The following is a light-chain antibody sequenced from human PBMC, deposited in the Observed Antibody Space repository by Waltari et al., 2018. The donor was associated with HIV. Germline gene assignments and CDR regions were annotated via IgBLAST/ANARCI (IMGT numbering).Light chain of an antibody. CDR2: EVS. V-gene: IGLV2-14*01. J-gene: IGLJ2*01. CDR1: SSDVGGYNY. Sequence: QSALTQPASVSGSPGQSITISCTGTSSDVGGYNYVSWYQQHPGKAPKLMIYEVSKRPSGVSNRFSGSKSGNTASLTSSGLQAEDEADYYCSSYTSSSTDVVFGGGTKLTVL. CDR3: SSYTSSSTDVV.